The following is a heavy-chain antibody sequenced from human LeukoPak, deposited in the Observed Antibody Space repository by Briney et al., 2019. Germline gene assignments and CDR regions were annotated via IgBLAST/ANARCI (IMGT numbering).Heavy chain of an antibody. CDR2: IIPIFGTA. Sequence: SVKVSCKASGGTFSSYAISWVRQAPGQGLEWMGRIIPIFGTANYAQKFQGRVTNTADKSTSTAYMELSSLRSEDTAVYYCARALLWFGECLDYWGQGTLVTVSS. J-gene: IGHJ4*02. D-gene: IGHD3-10*01. V-gene: IGHV1-69*06. CDR1: GGTFSSYA. CDR3: ARALLWFGECLDY.